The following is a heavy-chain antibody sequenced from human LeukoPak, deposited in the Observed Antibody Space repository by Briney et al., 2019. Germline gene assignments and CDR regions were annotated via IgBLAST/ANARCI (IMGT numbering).Heavy chain of an antibody. D-gene: IGHD3-22*01. CDR2: ISSSSSYI. J-gene: IGHJ3*02. CDR1: GFTFSSYS. CDR3: ARGSRAYYYDSSGYLRASDAFDI. V-gene: IGHV3-21*01. Sequence: GGSLRLSCAASGFTFSSYSMTWVRQAPGKGLEWVSSISSSSSYIYYADSVKGRFTISRDNAKNSLYLQMNSLRAEDTAVYYCARGSRAYYYDSSGYLRASDAFDIWGRGTMVTVSS.